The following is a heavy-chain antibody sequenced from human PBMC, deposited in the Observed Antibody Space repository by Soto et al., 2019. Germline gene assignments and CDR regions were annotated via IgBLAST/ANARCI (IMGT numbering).Heavy chain of an antibody. V-gene: IGHV3-30*18. D-gene: IGHD5-18*01. Sequence: GGSLRLSCAASGFPFSSHAMHWVRQAPGKGLEWVTFISDDGSNLYYGNPVKGRFTISRDNSKNTLYLQMNSLRAEDTAVYYCAKSFMGFSYGKIDYWGQGTLVTVSS. J-gene: IGHJ4*02. CDR2: ISDDGSNL. CDR1: GFPFSSHA. CDR3: AKSFMGFSYGKIDY.